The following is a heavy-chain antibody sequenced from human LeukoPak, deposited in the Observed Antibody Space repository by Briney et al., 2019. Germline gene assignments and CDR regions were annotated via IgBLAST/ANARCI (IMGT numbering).Heavy chain of an antibody. CDR1: GFTFDDYG. D-gene: IGHD3-3*01. CDR3: AKEYDFWSGLDAFDI. CDR2: ISGSGGST. V-gene: IGHV3-23*01. J-gene: IGHJ3*02. Sequence: GGPLRLSCAASGFTFDDYGMSWVRQAPGKGLEWVSAISGSGGSTYYADSVKGRFTISRDNSKNTLYLQMNSLRAEDTAVYYCAKEYDFWSGLDAFDIWGQGTMVTVPS.